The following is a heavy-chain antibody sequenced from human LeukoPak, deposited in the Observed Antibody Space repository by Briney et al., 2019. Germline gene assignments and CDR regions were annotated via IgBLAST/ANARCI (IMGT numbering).Heavy chain of an antibody. J-gene: IGHJ4*02. Sequence: ASVKVSCKASGGTFSSYAINWVRQAPGQGLEWMGGIIPIFGTANYAQKFQGRVTITADESTSTAYMELSSLRSEDTAVYYCAGQNVRGIFGVVIDFDYWGQGTLVTVSS. CDR1: GGTFSSYA. CDR3: AGQNVRGIFGVVIDFDY. V-gene: IGHV1-69*01. D-gene: IGHD3-3*01. CDR2: IIPIFGTA.